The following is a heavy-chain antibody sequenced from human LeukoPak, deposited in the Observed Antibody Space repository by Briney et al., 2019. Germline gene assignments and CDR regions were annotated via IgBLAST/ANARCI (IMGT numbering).Heavy chain of an antibody. CDR1: GYTSSSYW. Sequence: GESLKISCKGSGYTSSSYWIAWVRQMPGKGLEWMGIIYPGDSGTRYSPTFQGQVTISADKSVSTAYLQWSSLKTSDTAMYYCARQDGSVWYYFDYWGQGTLVTVSS. V-gene: IGHV5-51*01. D-gene: IGHD6-19*01. J-gene: IGHJ4*02. CDR2: IYPGDSGT. CDR3: ARQDGSVWYYFDY.